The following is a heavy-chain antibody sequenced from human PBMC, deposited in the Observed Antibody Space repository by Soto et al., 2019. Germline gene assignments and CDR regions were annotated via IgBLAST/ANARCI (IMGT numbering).Heavy chain of an antibody. CDR1: GGSFSGYY. CDR2: INHSGST. J-gene: IGHJ4*02. Sequence: SETLSLTCAVYGGSFSGYYWSWIRQPPGKGLEWIGEINHSGSTNYNPSLKRRVTISVDTSKNQFSLKLSSVTAADTAVYYCARDSTGPDYWGQGTLVTVSS. CDR3: ARDSTGPDY. V-gene: IGHV4-34*01.